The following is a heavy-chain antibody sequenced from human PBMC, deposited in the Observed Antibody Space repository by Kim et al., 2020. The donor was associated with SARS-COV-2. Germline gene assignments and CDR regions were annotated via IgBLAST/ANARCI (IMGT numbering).Heavy chain of an antibody. CDR1: GDSISGSSY. Sequence: SETLSLTCTVSGDSISGSSYWGWIRQPPGKGLEWIGTVSQAGTTYYNPSLKSRVTISVDTSKNQFSLNLNAVTAADTAVYYCARRLTTGRFDPWGQGTL. V-gene: IGHV4-39*01. J-gene: IGHJ5*02. CDR2: VSQAGTT. CDR3: ARRLTTGRFDP.